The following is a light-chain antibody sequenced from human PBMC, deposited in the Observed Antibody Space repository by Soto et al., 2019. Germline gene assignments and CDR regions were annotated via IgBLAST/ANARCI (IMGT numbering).Light chain of an antibody. V-gene: IGKV1-33*01. J-gene: IGKJ2*01. CDR1: QDISHY. Sequence: DIPMTPSPSSLSASVGDSVTITCQASQDISHYLHWYPPKPGKAPKLLIYAAPHLETGVPSRFRGSGSGTEFTFTISSLQPEDIATYYCQQYDNRPPRYTFGQGTKLEIK. CDR2: AAP. CDR3: QQYDNRPPRYT.